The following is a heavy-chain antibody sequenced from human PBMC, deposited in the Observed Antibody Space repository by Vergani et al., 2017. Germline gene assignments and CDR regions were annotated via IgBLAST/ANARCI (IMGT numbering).Heavy chain of an antibody. CDR1: GCTFSSNS. CDR2: IIPIFGTT. J-gene: IGHJ4*02. V-gene: IGHV1-69*13. D-gene: IGHD3-22*01. Sequence: QGQLAQSGAEVKKPGSSVKVSCKASGCTFSSNSISWVRQAPGQGLEWMGRIIPIFGTTSYAQKFQGRVTILADESTSTAYMELSSLRSEDTAVYYCTRGWYYDSIAYWAYWGQGTLVTVSS. CDR3: TRGWYYDSIAYWAY.